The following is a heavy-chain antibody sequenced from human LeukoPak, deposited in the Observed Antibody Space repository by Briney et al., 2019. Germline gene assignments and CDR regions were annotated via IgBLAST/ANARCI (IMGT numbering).Heavy chain of an antibody. CDR1: GYTFTSYE. CDR3: ARDSGAVAGTSNWFDP. J-gene: IGHJ5*02. D-gene: IGHD6-19*01. CDR2: MNPNSGNT. Sequence: ASVKVSCKASGYTFTSYEINWVRQATGQGLEWMAGMNPNSGNTGYAQKFQGRVTMTRDTSISTAYMELSSLRSEDTAVYYCARDSGAVAGTSNWFDPWGQGTLVTVSS. V-gene: IGHV1-8*01.